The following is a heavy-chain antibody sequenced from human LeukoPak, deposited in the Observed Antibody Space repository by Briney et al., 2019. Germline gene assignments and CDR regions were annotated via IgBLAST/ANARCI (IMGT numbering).Heavy chain of an antibody. D-gene: IGHD3-22*01. Sequence: PGGSLRLSCAASGFTFSSYEMNWVRQAPGKGLEWVSYISSSGSTIYYADSVKGRFTISRDNAKNSLYQQMNSLRAEDTAVYYCARDPDSSGYYPEDFDYWGQGTLVTVSS. CDR1: GFTFSSYE. V-gene: IGHV3-48*03. CDR3: ARDPDSSGYYPEDFDY. CDR2: ISSSGSTI. J-gene: IGHJ4*02.